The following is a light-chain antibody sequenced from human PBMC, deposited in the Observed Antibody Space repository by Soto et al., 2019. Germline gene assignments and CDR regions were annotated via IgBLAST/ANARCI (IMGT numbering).Light chain of an antibody. J-gene: IGLJ1*01. CDR3: LSYTTSSSYV. Sequence: QSALTQPASVSGSPGQSITISCTGTSSDVGAYNRVSWYQQHSGKAPKLMIYEVSNRPSGVSNRFSGSKSGNTASLTTSGLQAEDEADYYCLSYTTSSSYVFGTGTKLTVL. V-gene: IGLV2-14*01. CDR2: EVS. CDR1: SSDVGAYNR.